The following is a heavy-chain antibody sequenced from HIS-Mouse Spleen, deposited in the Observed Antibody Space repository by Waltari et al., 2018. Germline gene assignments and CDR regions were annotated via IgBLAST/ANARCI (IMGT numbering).Heavy chain of an antibody. J-gene: IGHJ2*01. D-gene: IGHD6-13*01. Sequence: QLQLQESGPGLVKPSETLSLTCTVSGGSISSSSYYWGWIRQPPGKGLEWIGSIYYSGRPYYNPSRKSRVTISVDTSKNQFSLKLSSVTAADTAVYYCAREIPYSSSWYDWYFDLWGRGTLVTVSS. CDR1: GGSISSSSYY. V-gene: IGHV4-39*07. CDR3: AREIPYSSSWYDWYFDL. CDR2: IYYSGRP.